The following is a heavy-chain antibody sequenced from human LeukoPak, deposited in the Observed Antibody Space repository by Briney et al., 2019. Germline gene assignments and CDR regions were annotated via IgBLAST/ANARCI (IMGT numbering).Heavy chain of an antibody. V-gene: IGHV4-31*03. D-gene: IGHD2-15*01. Sequence: SETLSLTCTVSGGSISSGGCYWSWIRQHPGKGLEWIGYIYYSGSTYYNPSLKSRVTISVDTSKNQFSLKLSSVAAADTAVYYCARRVVVVAATLIDPWGQGTLVTVSS. CDR1: GGSISSGGCY. CDR3: ARRVVVVAATLIDP. CDR2: IYYSGST. J-gene: IGHJ5*02.